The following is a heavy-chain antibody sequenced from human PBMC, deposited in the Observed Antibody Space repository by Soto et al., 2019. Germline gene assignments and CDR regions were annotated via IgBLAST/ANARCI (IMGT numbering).Heavy chain of an antibody. V-gene: IGHV3-30-3*01. CDR3: ARASGRDGYNFYYYYGMDV. J-gene: IGHJ6*02. D-gene: IGHD5-12*01. CDR2: ISYDGSNK. CDR1: GFTFSSYA. Sequence: LRLSCAASGFTFSSYAMHWVRQAPGKGLEWVAVISYDGSNKYYADSVKGRFTISRDNSKNTLYLQMNSLRAEDTAVYYCARASGRDGYNFYYYYGMDVWGQGTTVTVSS.